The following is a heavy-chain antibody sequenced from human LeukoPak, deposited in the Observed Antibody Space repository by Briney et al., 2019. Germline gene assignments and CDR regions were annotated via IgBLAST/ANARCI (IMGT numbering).Heavy chain of an antibody. V-gene: IGHV4-39*07. CDR3: ARVEGGGDCFDY. D-gene: IGHD2-21*01. CDR2: IYYSGST. Sequence: SETLSLTCTVSGGSISSSSYYWGWIRQPPGKGLEWIGSIYYSGSTYYNPSLKSRVTISVDTSKNQFSLKLSSVTAADTAVYYCARVEGGGDCFDYWGQGTLVTVSS. J-gene: IGHJ4*02. CDR1: GGSISSSSYY.